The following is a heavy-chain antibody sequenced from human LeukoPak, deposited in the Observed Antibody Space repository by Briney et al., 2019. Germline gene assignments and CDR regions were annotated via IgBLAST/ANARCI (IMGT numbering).Heavy chain of an antibody. CDR1: GASINSFY. CDR3: ARSDSSSAHTAFDY. V-gene: IGHV4-4*07. D-gene: IGHD2-2*01. CDR2: IYSSGST. J-gene: IGHJ4*02. Sequence: KPSETLSLTCTVSGASINSFYWRWIRQPAGKGLEWIGRIYSSGSTNYNPSLKGRVTMSVDTSKDQFSLKLSSVTAADTAVYYCARSDSSSAHTAFDYWGQGTLVTVSS.